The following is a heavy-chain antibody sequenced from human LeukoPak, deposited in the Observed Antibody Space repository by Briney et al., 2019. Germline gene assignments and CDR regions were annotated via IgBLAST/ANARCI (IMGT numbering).Heavy chain of an antibody. CDR2: IFGNGGT. V-gene: IGHV4-39*01. D-gene: IGHD1-26*01. CDR3: ARQMAKKWDLPGSFDS. J-gene: IGHJ4*02. Sequence: SETLSLTCSVSGDSISSSSSYWGWIRQPPGKGLEWIGRIFGNGGTNYSPSFQRRATMSVDTSTRRLSLRLNSMTAADTAVYYCARQMAKKWDLPGSFDSWGQGILVTVS. CDR1: GDSISSSSSY.